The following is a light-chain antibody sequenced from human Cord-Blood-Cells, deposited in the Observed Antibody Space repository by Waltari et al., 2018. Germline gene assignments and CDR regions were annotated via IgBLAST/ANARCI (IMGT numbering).Light chain of an antibody. CDR3: QQYYSYPWT. Sequence: AIRMTQSPSSFSASTGDRVTFTCRASQGISSYVAWYQQKPGKAPKLLIYAASTLQSGDPSRVSGSGSGTDCTLTISCLQSEDFATYYCQQYYSYPWTFGQGTKVEIK. J-gene: IGKJ1*01. CDR1: QGISSY. V-gene: IGKV1-8*01. CDR2: AAS.